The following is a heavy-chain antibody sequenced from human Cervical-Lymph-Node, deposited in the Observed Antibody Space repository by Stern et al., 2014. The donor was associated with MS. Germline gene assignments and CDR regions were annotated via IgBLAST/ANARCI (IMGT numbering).Heavy chain of an antibody. CDR3: ARDHFTTSLDV. CDR1: GGSISSDNYY. V-gene: IGHV4-31*03. CDR2: IYYSGTT. J-gene: IGHJ6*02. D-gene: IGHD3-22*01. Sequence: VQLVESGPGLVKPSQTLSLTCTVSGGSISSDNYYWTWIRQHPGKGLEWIGHIYYSGTTYYNPSLNRRVFIKLDTSPNRSSLRLSSVTAADTAVYYCARDHFTTSLDVWGHGTTVTVS.